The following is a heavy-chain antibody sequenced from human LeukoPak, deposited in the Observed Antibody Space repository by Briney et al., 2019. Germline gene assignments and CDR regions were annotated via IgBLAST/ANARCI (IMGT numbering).Heavy chain of an antibody. J-gene: IGHJ3*02. Sequence: PSETLSLTCTVSGVSTSSYYWSWIRRPAAKGLEWIGRIHTRGSTNYNPSLKSRVTMSIDTSKNQFSLRLTSVTAADSAVYFCARVPYYDFWSGYAGSPFDSWGPGTMVTVSS. CDR1: GVSTSSYY. D-gene: IGHD3-3*01. CDR3: ARVPYYDFWSGYAGSPFDS. V-gene: IGHV4-4*07. CDR2: IHTRGST.